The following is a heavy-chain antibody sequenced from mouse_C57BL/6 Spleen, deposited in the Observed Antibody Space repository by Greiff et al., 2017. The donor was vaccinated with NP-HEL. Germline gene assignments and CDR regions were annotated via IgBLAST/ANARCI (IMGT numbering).Heavy chain of an antibody. CDR1: GYAFTNYL. CDR2: INPGSGGT. Sequence: VQLQQSGAELVRPGTSVKVSCKASGYAFTNYLIEWVKQRPGQGLEWIGVINPGSGGTNYNEKFKGKATLTADKSSSTAYMQLSSLTSEDSAVYFCARSLSNWDWFAYWGQGTLVTVSA. CDR3: ARSLSNWDWFAY. D-gene: IGHD4-1*01. V-gene: IGHV1-54*01. J-gene: IGHJ3*01.